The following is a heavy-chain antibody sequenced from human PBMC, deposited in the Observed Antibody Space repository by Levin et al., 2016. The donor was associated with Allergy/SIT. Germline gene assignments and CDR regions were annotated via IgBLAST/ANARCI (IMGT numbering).Heavy chain of an antibody. J-gene: IGHJ4*02. D-gene: IGHD6-19*01. Sequence: GESLKISCAASGFTFSSYDMHWVRQATGKGLEWVSAIGTAGDTYYPGSVKGRFTISRENAKNSLYLQMNSLRAGDTAVYYCAREAVAGCFDYWGQGTLVTVSS. CDR3: AREAVAGCFDY. V-gene: IGHV3-13*04. CDR2: IGTAGDT. CDR1: GFTFSSYD.